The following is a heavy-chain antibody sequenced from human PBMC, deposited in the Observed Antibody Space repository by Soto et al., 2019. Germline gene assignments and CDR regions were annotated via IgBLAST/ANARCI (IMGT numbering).Heavy chain of an antibody. V-gene: IGHV3-30*18. Sequence: PVGSLRLSCAASGFTFSSYGMHWVRQAPGKGLEWVAVISYDGSNKYYADSVKGRFTISRDNSKNTLYLQMNSLRAEDTAVYYCAKDHYYDSSGYYFGGPLDYWGQGTLVTVSS. CDR2: ISYDGSNK. CDR3: AKDHYYDSSGYYFGGPLDY. D-gene: IGHD3-22*01. CDR1: GFTFSSYG. J-gene: IGHJ4*02.